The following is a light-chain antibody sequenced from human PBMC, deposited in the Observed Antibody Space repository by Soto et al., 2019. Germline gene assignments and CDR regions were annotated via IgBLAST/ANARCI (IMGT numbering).Light chain of an antibody. CDR1: SSDVGSYNL. J-gene: IGLJ3*02. CDR2: EGS. V-gene: IGLV2-23*01. CDR3: CSYAGSGTWV. Sequence: QSALTQPASVSGSPGQSITISCTGTSSDVGSYNLVSWCQQHPGKAPKLMIYEGSKRPSGVSNRFSGSNSGNTASLTISGLQAEDEADYYCCSYAGSGTWVFGGGTKLTVL.